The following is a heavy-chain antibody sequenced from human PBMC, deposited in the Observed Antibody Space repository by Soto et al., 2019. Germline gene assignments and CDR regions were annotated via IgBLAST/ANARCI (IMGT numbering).Heavy chain of an antibody. D-gene: IGHD5-18*01. CDR1: GGSFSGYY. Sequence: SETLSLTCAVYGGSFSGYYWSWIRQPPGKGLEWIGEINHSGSTNYNPSLKSRVTISVDTSKNQFSLKLSSVTAADTAVYYCAGGTYSYGTGLLTYYYYYGMDVWGQGTTVTVSS. J-gene: IGHJ6*02. CDR3: AGGTYSYGTGLLTYYYYYGMDV. CDR2: INHSGST. V-gene: IGHV4-34*01.